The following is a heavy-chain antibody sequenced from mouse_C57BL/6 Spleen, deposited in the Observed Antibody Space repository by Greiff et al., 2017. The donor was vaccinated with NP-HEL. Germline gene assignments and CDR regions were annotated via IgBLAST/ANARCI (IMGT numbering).Heavy chain of an antibody. J-gene: IGHJ3*01. CDR1: GYTFTDYN. CDR3: ARGSYGYVFAY. V-gene: IGHV1-18*01. D-gene: IGHD2-2*01. Sequence: EVQLQQSGPELVKPGASVKIPCKASGYTFTDYNMDWVKQSHGKSLEWIGDINPNNGGTIYNQKFKGKATLTVDKSSSTAYMELRSLTSEDTAVYYCARGSYGYVFAYWGQGTLVTVSA. CDR2: INPNNGGT.